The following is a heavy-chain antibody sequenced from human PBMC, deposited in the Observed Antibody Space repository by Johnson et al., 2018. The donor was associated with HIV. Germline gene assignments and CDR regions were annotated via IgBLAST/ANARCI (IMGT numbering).Heavy chain of an antibody. CDR2: INSDGSST. CDR1: GFTFSSYW. J-gene: IGHJ3*02. D-gene: IGHD6-13*01. Sequence: VQLVESGGGLVQIGGSLRLSCAASGFTFSSYWMHWVRQAPGKGLVWVSRINSDGSSTNYADSVKGRFTISRDNAKNTLYLQMKSLRPEDTSIDYCATRQQLVPGAFDIWGQGTMVTVSS. V-gene: IGHV3-74*02. CDR3: ATRQQLVPGAFDI.